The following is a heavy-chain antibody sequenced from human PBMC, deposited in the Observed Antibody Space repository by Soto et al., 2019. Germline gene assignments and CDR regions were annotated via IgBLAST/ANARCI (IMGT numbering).Heavy chain of an antibody. CDR3: ARGPRVSSTGTGAH. J-gene: IGHJ4*02. Sequence: HPGGSLSLSCAVSGFTFSTYWMHWVRQVPGKGLTWVSRISDDGSTATYADAVKGRFVISRDNAKNSLYLEMNTLRADDSGLYYCARGPRVSSTGTGAHWGRGTLVTVAS. V-gene: IGHV3-74*01. CDR2: ISDDGSTA. D-gene: IGHD1-1*01. CDR1: GFTFSTYW.